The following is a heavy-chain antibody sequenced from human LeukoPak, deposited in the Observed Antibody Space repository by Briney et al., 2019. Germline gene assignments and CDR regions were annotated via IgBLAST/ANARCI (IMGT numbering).Heavy chain of an antibody. CDR2: ISAYNGNT. CDR3: ARWGVPAAAPNWFDP. V-gene: IGHV1-18*01. Sequence: ASVKVSCKASGYTFTSYGISWVRQAPVQGLEWMGWISAYNGNTNYAQKLQGRVTMTTDTSTSTAYMELRSLRSDDTAVYYCARWGVPAAAPNWFDPWGQGTLVTVSS. CDR1: GYTFTSYG. D-gene: IGHD2-2*01. J-gene: IGHJ5*02.